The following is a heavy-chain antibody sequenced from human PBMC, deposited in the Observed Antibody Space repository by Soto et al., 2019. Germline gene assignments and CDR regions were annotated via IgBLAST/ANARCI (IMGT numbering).Heavy chain of an antibody. V-gene: IGHV1-18*01. Sequence: ASVKVSCKASGYTFTSYGISWVRQAPGQGLEWMGWISAYNGNTNYAQKLQGRVTMTTDTSTSTAYMELRSLRSDDTAVYYCARDRGYQLLPHYLDYWGQGTLVTVSS. CDR3: ARDRGYQLLPHYLDY. J-gene: IGHJ4*02. CDR2: ISAYNGNT. CDR1: GYTFTSYG. D-gene: IGHD2-2*01.